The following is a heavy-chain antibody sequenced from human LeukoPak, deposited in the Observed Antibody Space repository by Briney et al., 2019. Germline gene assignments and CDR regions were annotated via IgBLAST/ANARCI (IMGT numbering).Heavy chain of an antibody. D-gene: IGHD3-22*01. CDR1: SGSISSYY. J-gene: IGHJ5*02. CDR2: IYYSGST. Sequence: PSETLSLTCTVSSGSISSYYWSWIRQPPGKGLEWIGYIYYSGSTNYNPSLKSRVTISVDTSKNQFSLKLSSVTAADTAVYYCASSGYYYDSRPNNWFDPWGQGTLVTVSS. CDR3: ASSGYYYDSRPNNWFDP. V-gene: IGHV4-59*01.